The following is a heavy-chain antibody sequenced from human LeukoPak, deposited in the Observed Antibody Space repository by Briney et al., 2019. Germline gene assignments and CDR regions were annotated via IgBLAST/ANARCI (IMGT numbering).Heavy chain of an antibody. D-gene: IGHD4-11*01. CDR1: VYTFTSYF. CDR2: INPSSGST. J-gene: IGHJ4*02. CDR3: ARDRNANDY. V-gene: IGHV1-46*01. Sequence: ASVKVSCKASVYTFTSYFMHWVRQAPGQGLAWMGRINPSSGSTSYAQKFQGRVTMTRDTSTSTVYMDLSSLRSEDTAVYYCARDRNANDYWGQGTLVTVSS.